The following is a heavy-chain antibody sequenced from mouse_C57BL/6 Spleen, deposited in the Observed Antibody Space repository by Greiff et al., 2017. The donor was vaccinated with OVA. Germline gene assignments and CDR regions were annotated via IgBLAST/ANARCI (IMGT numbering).Heavy chain of an antibody. D-gene: IGHD1-1*01. CDR2: INPNNGGT. J-gene: IGHJ2*01. CDR1: GYTFTDYY. V-gene: IGHV1-26*01. CDR3: ARGLGYGAFFDY. Sequence: VQLQQSGPELVKPGASVKISCKASGYTFTDYYMNWVKQSHGKSLEWIGDINPNNGGTSYNQQFKGKATLTVDKSSSTAYMELRSLTSEDSAVYYCARGLGYGAFFDYWGQGTTLTVSS.